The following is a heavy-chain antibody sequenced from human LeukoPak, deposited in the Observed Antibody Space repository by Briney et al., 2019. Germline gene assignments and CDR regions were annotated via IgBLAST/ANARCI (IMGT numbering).Heavy chain of an antibody. J-gene: IGHJ6*03. V-gene: IGHV1-69*05. Sequence: GSSVKVSCKASGGTFISYAISWVRQAPGQGLEWMGGIIPIFGTANYAQKFQVRVTITTDESTSTAYMELSSLRSEDTAVYYCARDDSSGYYMDVWGKGTTVTVSS. CDR3: ARDDSSGYYMDV. CDR1: GGTFISYA. CDR2: IIPIFGTA. D-gene: IGHD3-22*01.